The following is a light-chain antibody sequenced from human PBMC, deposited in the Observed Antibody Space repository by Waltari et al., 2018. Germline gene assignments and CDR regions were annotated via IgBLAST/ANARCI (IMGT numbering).Light chain of an antibody. J-gene: IGKJ2*01. CDR1: QILLHSNGYNY. Sequence: DIVLTQCPPSLPVTPGEPASISCCSSQILLHSNGYNYLDWYLQKPGQSPQLLIYLGSNRASGVPDRFSGSGSGTDFTLKISRVEAEDVGVYYCMQALQTPYTFGQGTKLEIK. V-gene: IGKV2-28*01. CDR2: LGS. CDR3: MQALQTPYT.